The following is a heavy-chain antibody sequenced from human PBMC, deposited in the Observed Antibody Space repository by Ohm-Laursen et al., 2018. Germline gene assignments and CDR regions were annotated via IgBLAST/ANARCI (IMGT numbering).Heavy chain of an antibody. CDR1: GFTFDNYA. Sequence: SLRLSCAASGFTFDNYAMHWVRHAPGKGLEWVSGISWNSGSIGYADSVKGRFTISRDNAKNSLYLQMNSLRAEDTALYYCAKDMGATVVTVLDYWGQGTLVTVSS. V-gene: IGHV3-9*01. CDR2: ISWNSGSI. D-gene: IGHD4-23*01. J-gene: IGHJ4*02. CDR3: AKDMGATVVTVLDY.